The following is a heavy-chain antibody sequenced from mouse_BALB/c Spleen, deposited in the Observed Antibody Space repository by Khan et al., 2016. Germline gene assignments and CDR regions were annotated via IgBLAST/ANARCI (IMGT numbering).Heavy chain of an antibody. V-gene: IGHV5-17*02. CDR2: ISSGSSTI. CDR3: ARWGNYFYYFDY. Sequence: EVELVESGGGLVQPGGSRKLSCAASGFTFSSFGMHWVRQAPEKGLEWVAYISSGSSTIYYADTVKGRFTISRDNPKNTLFLQMTSLRSEDTAMYYCARWGNYFYYFDYWGQGTTLTVSS. CDR1: GFTFSSFG. D-gene: IGHD2-1*01. J-gene: IGHJ2*01.